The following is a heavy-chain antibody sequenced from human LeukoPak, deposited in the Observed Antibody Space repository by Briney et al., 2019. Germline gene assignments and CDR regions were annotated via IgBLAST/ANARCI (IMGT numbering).Heavy chain of an antibody. Sequence: GGSLRLSCAASGFTFSSYWMHWVRQAPGKGLVWVSRINSDGSSTSYADSVKGRFAISRDNAKNTLYLQMISLRAEDTAVYYCARALCIAVAGASDFDYWGQGTLVTVSS. D-gene: IGHD6-19*01. CDR2: INSDGSST. J-gene: IGHJ4*02. V-gene: IGHV3-74*01. CDR3: ARALCIAVAGASDFDY. CDR1: GFTFSSYW.